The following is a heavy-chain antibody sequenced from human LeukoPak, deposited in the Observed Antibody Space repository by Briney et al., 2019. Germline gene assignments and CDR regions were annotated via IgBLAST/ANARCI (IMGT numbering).Heavy chain of an antibody. V-gene: IGHV5-51*01. D-gene: IGHD3-22*01. J-gene: IGHJ4*02. CDR1: GYRFTSYW. CDR2: FYPVDSDT. Sequence: GESLKISCKGSGYRFTSYWIGWVRQMPGKGLEWMGIFYPVDSDTRYSPSFQGQVTISADKSISTAYLQWSRLKASDTAMYYCASQTYYYDSSAYTPRAGQFDYWGQGTLVTASS. CDR3: ASQTYYYDSSAYTPRAGQFDY.